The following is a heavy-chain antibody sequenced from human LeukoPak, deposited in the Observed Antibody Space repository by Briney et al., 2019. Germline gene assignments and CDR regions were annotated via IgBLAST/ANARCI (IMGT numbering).Heavy chain of an antibody. Sequence: YPSETLSLTCTVSGGSISSNGYYWGWIRQPPGKGLEWIGSFSYPGSTYYNSSLKSRLTVSVDTSRTQLSLKLTSVTAADTAVYYCARHNHGMDVWGQGTTVTVSS. CDR2: FSYPGST. CDR3: ARHNHGMDV. V-gene: IGHV4-39*01. J-gene: IGHJ6*02. CDR1: GGSISSNGYY.